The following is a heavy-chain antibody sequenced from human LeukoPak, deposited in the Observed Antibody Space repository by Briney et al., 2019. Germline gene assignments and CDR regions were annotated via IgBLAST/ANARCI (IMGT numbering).Heavy chain of an antibody. V-gene: IGHV3-49*04. D-gene: IGHD3-22*01. CDR2: IRSKAYGGTT. CDR1: GFTFGDYA. Sequence: GGSLRLSCTASGFTFGDYAMSWVRQAPGKGLEWVGFIRSKAYGGTTEYAASVKGRFTISRDDSKSIAYLQMNSLKTEDTAVYYCTRGRYDSSGYYYYWGQGTLVTVSS. J-gene: IGHJ4*02. CDR3: TRGRYDSSGYYYY.